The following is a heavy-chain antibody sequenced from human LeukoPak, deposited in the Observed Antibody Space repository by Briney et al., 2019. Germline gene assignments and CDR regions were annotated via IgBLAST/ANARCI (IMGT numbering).Heavy chain of an antibody. Sequence: GGSLRLSCAASGFTFDDYGMSRVRHAPGKGLEWVSGINWNGGSTGYADSVKGRFTISRDNAKNSLYLQMNSLRAEDTALYYCARDFSYYYDSSGSFDYWGQGTLVTVSS. J-gene: IGHJ4*02. CDR2: INWNGGST. D-gene: IGHD3-22*01. CDR3: ARDFSYYYDSSGSFDY. V-gene: IGHV3-20*04. CDR1: GFTFDDYG.